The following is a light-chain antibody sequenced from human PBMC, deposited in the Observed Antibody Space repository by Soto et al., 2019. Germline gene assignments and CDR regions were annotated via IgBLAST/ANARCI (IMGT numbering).Light chain of an antibody. CDR3: AAWDDSLNGHV. CDR1: ISNIGSNT. V-gene: IGLV1-44*01. Sequence: QSALTEPPSSSGTPGQRVTISCSGSISNIGSNTVNWYQQLPGTAPKLLIYSNNQRPSGVPDRFSGSKSGTSASLAISGLQSEDEADYYCAAWDDSLNGHVLRTGTKVNVL. CDR2: SNN. J-gene: IGLJ1*01.